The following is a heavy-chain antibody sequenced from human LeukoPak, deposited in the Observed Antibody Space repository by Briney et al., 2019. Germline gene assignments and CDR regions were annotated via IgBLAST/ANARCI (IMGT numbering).Heavy chain of an antibody. V-gene: IGHV1-46*01. CDR2: INPSGGST. CDR3: ARDFSAASHYYDSSGPYDAFDI. Sequence: GASVKVSCKASGYTFTSYYMHWVRQAPGQGLEWMGIINPSGGSTSYAQKFQGRVTMTRDTSTSTVYMELSSLRSDDTAVYYCARDFSAASHYYDSSGPYDAFDIWGQGTMVTVSS. CDR1: GYTFTSYY. J-gene: IGHJ3*02. D-gene: IGHD3-22*01.